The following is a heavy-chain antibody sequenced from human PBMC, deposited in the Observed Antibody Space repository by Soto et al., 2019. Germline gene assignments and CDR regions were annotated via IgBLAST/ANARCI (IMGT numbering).Heavy chain of an antibody. J-gene: IGHJ5*01. Sequence: EVQLVESGGGLVQPGGSLRLSCVASKFTFSRYWMHWVRQTPGKGLMWVARINTDGSSTTYADSVKGRFPISRDNAKNTVFLDMNSLRADDTAVYYCARVASGSYDWFDSWGQGTLVTVSS. CDR1: KFTFSRYW. CDR3: ARVASGSYDWFDS. V-gene: IGHV3-74*03. D-gene: IGHD1-26*01. CDR2: INTDGSST.